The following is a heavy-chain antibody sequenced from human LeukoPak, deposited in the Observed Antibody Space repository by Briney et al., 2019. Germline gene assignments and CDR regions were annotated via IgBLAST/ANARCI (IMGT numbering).Heavy chain of an antibody. V-gene: IGHV3-30*03. Sequence: PGRSLRLSCAASGFIFSSYGMHWVRQAPGKGLEWVAVTSYEGNNKYYADSVKGRFTISRDNSKNTLYLRMNSLRAEDTAVYYCARDVSDSSGYYGYMDVWGKGTTVTVSS. CDR1: GFIFSSYG. CDR2: TSYEGNNK. CDR3: ARDVSDSSGYYGYMDV. D-gene: IGHD3-22*01. J-gene: IGHJ6*03.